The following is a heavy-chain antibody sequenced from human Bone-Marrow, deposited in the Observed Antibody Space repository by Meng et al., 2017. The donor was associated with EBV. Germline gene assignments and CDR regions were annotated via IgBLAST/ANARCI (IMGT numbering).Heavy chain of an antibody. CDR1: GGSFSGYY. CDR2: INHSGST. J-gene: IGHJ4*02. Sequence: QVQLQQWGPGLLKPPXTLSLTCAVYGGSFSGYYWSWIRQPPGKGLEWIGEINHSGSTNYNPSLKSRVTISVDTSKNQFSLKLSSVTAADTAVYYCARVPPYGSGSYSYFDYGGQGTLVTVSS. D-gene: IGHD3-10*01. V-gene: IGHV4-34*01. CDR3: ARVPPYGSGSYSYFDY.